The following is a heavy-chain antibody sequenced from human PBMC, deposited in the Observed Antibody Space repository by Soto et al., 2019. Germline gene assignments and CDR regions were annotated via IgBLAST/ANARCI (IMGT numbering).Heavy chain of an antibody. Sequence: GSLRRTCASSGXNFGNNGMHWVRQAPGKGLEWVSRMNSAGRTSSYADSVKGRFTVSRDNAKNHMYIKMNSLRAEDTAVYYCATAEVDYWGPGTLVTVSS. V-gene: IGHV3-74*01. CDR2: MNSAGRTS. J-gene: IGHJ4*02. CDR3: ATAEVDY. CDR1: GXNFGNNG.